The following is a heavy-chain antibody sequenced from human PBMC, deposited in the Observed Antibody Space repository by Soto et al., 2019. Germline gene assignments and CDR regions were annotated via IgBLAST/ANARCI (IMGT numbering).Heavy chain of an antibody. CDR1: GFTFSSYG. CDR2: ISYDGSNK. CDR3: AAGYCSSTSCYAGYYYYGMDV. D-gene: IGHD2-2*01. Sequence: QVQLVESGGGVVQPGRSLRLSCAASGFTFSSYGMHWVRQAPGKGLERVAVISYDGSNKYYADSVKGRFTISRDNSKNTLYLQMNSLRAEDTDVYYCAAGYCSSTSCYAGYYYYGMDVWGQGTTVTVSS. J-gene: IGHJ6*02. V-gene: IGHV3-30*03.